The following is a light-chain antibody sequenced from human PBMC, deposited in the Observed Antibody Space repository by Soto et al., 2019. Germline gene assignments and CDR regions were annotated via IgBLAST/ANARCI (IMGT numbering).Light chain of an antibody. V-gene: IGKV3-15*01. CDR2: GAS. CDR1: QSVSSN. CDR3: HQYNNWPPIT. J-gene: IGKJ5*01. Sequence: EIVMTQSPATLSVSPGERATLSCRASQSVSSNLAWYQQKPGQAPSLLIYGASTRATGIPARFSGSGSGTEFTLTISSRQSEDFAVYYCHQYNNWPPITFGQGTRLEIK.